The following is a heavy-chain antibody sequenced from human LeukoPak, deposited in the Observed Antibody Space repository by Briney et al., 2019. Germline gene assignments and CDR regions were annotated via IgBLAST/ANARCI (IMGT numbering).Heavy chain of an antibody. CDR2: IIPIFGTA. J-gene: IGHJ6*04. V-gene: IGHV1-69*01. CDR1: GGTFSSYA. Sequence: SVKVSCKASGGTFSSYAISWVRQAPGQGLEWMGGIIPIFGTANYAQKFQGRVTITADESTSTAYMELSSPRSEDTAVYYCARGQHCSSTSCYEGGLDDYYYYGMDVWGKGTTVTVSS. D-gene: IGHD2-2*01. CDR3: ARGQHCSSTSCYEGGLDDYYYYGMDV.